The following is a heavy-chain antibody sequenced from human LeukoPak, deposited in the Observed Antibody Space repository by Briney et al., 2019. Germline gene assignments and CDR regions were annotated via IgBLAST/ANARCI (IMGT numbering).Heavy chain of an antibody. CDR1: GFTVSSNY. CDR2: IYSGGST. V-gene: IGHV3-53*01. D-gene: IGHD4-17*01. Sequence: GGSLRLSCAASGFTVSSNYMSWVRQAPGKGLEWVSVIYSGGSTYYADSVNGGFTISRDNSKNTLYLQMISLRAEDTAVYYCASPSSYGDFAPSYYGMDVWGQGTTVTVSS. J-gene: IGHJ6*02. CDR3: ASPSSYGDFAPSYYGMDV.